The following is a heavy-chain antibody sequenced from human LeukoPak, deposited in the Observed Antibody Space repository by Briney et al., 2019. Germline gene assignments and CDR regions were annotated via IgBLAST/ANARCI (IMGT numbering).Heavy chain of an antibody. CDR1: GLTFDDYA. CDR3: AKATDSSGYYYFDY. D-gene: IGHD3-22*01. V-gene: IGHV3-9*01. Sequence: GGSLRLSCAGSGLTFDDYAMHWVRQAPGKGLEGVSGISWNSGSIGYADSVKGRFTISRDNAKNSLYLQMNSLRAEDTALYYCAKATDSSGYYYFDYWGQGTLVTVSS. CDR2: ISWNSGSI. J-gene: IGHJ4*02.